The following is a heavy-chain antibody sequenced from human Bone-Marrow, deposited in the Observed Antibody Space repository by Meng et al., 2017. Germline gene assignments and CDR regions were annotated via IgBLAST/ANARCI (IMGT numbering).Heavy chain of an antibody. CDR1: GGTFSSYA. CDR2: IIPIFGTA. CDR3: ASMTTVTVDYYFDY. V-gene: IGHV1-69*01. D-gene: IGHD4-17*01. J-gene: IGHJ4*02. Sequence: QVQLVQSGAEVKKPGSPVKVSCKASGGTFSSYAISWVRQAPGQGLEWMGGIIPIFGTANYAQKFQGRVTITADESTSTAYMELSSLRSEDTAVYYCASMTTVTVDYYFDYWGQGTLVTVSS.